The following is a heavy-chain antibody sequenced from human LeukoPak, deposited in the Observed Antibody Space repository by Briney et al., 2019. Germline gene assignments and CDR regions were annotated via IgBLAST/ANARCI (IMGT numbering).Heavy chain of an antibody. V-gene: IGHV4-34*01. CDR1: GGPFSIYC. J-gene: IGHJ4*02. CDR2: INQSGST. CDR3: ATMGSGSYFNY. D-gene: IGHD1-26*01. Sequence: SETLSLTCGVYGGPFSIYCWNRIRQSPGEGLEWIGEINQSGSTKYNPSLKSRVTISVDTSKDQFSLKLSSVTAADTAVYYCATMGSGSYFNYWGQGTLVTVSS.